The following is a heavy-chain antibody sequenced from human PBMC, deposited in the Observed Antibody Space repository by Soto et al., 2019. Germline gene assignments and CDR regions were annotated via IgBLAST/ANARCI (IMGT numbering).Heavy chain of an antibody. V-gene: IGHV3-23*01. CDR2: ISGSGVST. D-gene: IGHD6-13*01. Sequence: EVQLLESGGGLVQPGGSLRLSCSASGCTFSRYAMSWVRQAPGKGLEWVSDISGSGVSTYYADSVKGRFTISRDNSKNTLYLQMSSMRAEDTAVYYCAKDHRQQQLVRRYYYYGMDVWGQGTTVTVSS. J-gene: IGHJ6*02. CDR1: GCTFSRYA. CDR3: AKDHRQQQLVRRYYYYGMDV.